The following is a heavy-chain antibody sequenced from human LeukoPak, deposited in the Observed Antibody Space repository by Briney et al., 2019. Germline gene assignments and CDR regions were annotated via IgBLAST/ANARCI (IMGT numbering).Heavy chain of an antibody. V-gene: IGHV3-30*18. CDR1: GFTFSSYG. Sequence: SGGSLRLSCAASGFTFSSYGMHWVRQAPGKGLEWVAVISYDGRNKYYADSVKGRFTISRDNSKNTLYLQMNSLRAEDTAVYYCAKEAGYSDAFDIWGQGTMVTVSS. CDR3: AKEAGYSDAFDI. D-gene: IGHD5-18*01. CDR2: ISYDGRNK. J-gene: IGHJ3*02.